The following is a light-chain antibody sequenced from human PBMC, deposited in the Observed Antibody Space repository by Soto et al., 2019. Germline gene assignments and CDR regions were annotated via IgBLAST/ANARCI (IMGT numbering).Light chain of an antibody. CDR3: QQLNSYPRVT. CDR2: AAS. Sequence: DIQLTQSPSFLSASVGDRVTITCRASQGISSYLAWYQQKPGKAPQLLIYAASTLQSGVPSRFSGSGSGTEFTLIISSLQPEDFATYYCQQLNSYPRVTFGQGTRLEIK. V-gene: IGKV1-9*01. CDR1: QGISSY. J-gene: IGKJ5*01.